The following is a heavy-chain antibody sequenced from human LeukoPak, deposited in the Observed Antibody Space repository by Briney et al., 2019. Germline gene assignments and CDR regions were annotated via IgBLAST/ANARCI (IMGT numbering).Heavy chain of an antibody. J-gene: IGHJ6*02. CDR1: GFTFSSYA. D-gene: IGHD6-19*01. V-gene: IGHV3-30-3*01. Sequence: GGSLRLSCAASGFTFSSYAMHWVRQAPGKGLEWVAVISYDGSNKYYADSVKGRFTISRDNSKNTLYLQMNSLRAEDTAVYYCARGESGWYYYYYGMDVWGQGTTVTVSS. CDR3: ARGESGWYYYYYGMDV. CDR2: ISYDGSNK.